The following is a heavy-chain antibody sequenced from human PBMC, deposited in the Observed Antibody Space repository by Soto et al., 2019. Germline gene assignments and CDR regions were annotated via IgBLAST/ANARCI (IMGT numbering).Heavy chain of an antibody. CDR3: ATAGYYDSSGYYFFDP. V-gene: IGHV1-24*01. J-gene: IGHJ5*02. Sequence: ASGKVSCKVSGYTLTELSMYWVRQAPGKGLEWMGGFDPEDGETIYAQKFQGRVTMTEDTSTDTAYMELSSLRSEDTAVYYCATAGYYDSSGYYFFDPWGQGTLVTVSS. CDR1: GYTLTELS. CDR2: FDPEDGET. D-gene: IGHD3-22*01.